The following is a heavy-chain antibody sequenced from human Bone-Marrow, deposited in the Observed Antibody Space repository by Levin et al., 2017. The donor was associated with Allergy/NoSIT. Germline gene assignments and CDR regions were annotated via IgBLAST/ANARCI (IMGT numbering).Heavy chain of an antibody. CDR2: IYYSGST. J-gene: IGHJ5*02. Sequence: SETLSLTCTVSGGSISSSSYYWGWIRQPPGKGLEWIGSIYYSGSTYYNPSLKSRVTISVDTSNNQFSLKLSSVTAADTAVYYCARAIVVVVAAIRSPDWFDPWGQGTLVTVSS. V-gene: IGHV4-39*07. D-gene: IGHD2-15*01. CDR3: ARAIVVVVAAIRSPDWFDP. CDR1: GGSISSSSYY.